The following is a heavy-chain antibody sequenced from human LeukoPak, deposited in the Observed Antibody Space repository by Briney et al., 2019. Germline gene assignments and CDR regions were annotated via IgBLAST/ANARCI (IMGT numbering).Heavy chain of an antibody. Sequence: GGSLRLSCAASGFTFSSYSMNWVRQAPGKGLEWVSYISSSSSTIYYADSVKGRFTISRDNAKNSLYLQMNSLRAEDTAVYYCARYQHYYGSGSYGLYYYGMDVWGQGTTVTVSS. CDR3: ARYQHYYGSGSYGLYYYGMDV. D-gene: IGHD3-10*01. V-gene: IGHV3-48*04. CDR2: ISSSSSTI. CDR1: GFTFSSYS. J-gene: IGHJ6*02.